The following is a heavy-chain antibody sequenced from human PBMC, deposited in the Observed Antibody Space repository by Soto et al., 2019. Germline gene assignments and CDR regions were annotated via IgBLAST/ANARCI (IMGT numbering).Heavy chain of an antibody. CDR1: GGTFSSYA. CDR3: ERAPADEQHLALYYGIDV. V-gene: IGHV1-69*01. D-gene: IGHD6-13*01. CDR2: IIPIFGTE. Sequence: QVQLVQSGAEVKKPGSSVKVSCKASGGTFSSYAISWVRQAPGQGLEWMGGIIPIFGTETYAQKFLGRVTMTTDESTGTVYMEMSSLGSEDTSVYYCERAPADEQHLALYYGIDVWGQGTTVTVSS. J-gene: IGHJ6*02.